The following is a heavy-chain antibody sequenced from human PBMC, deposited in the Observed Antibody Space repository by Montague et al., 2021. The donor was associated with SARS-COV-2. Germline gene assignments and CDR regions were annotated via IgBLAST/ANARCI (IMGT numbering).Heavy chain of an antibody. J-gene: IGHJ4*02. V-gene: IGHV3-48*02. CDR1: GFIFSGTYS. CDR2: ISSSSSTI. D-gene: IGHD3-3*01. Sequence: SMRFSCAASGFIFSGTYSMNWVRQAPGKGLEWVAFISSSSSTIYYADSVKGRFTVSRDNAKNSLYLQMNSLRDEDTAVYYCARNTIHGYLDYWGQGTLVTVSS. CDR3: ARNTIHGYLDY.